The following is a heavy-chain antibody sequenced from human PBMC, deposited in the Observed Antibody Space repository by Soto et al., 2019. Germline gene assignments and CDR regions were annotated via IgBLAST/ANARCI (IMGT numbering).Heavy chain of an antibody. CDR1: GYTFTSYN. J-gene: IGHJ4*02. CDR2: MNPNSGTT. V-gene: IGHV1-8*02. D-gene: IGHD5-18*01. Sequence: ASVKVYCKASGYTFTSYNINWVRQVAGQGLEWMGYMNPNSGTTGYAQKFQDRITLTRDTSTTTAYMELNSLTSDDTAMYFCVRYGVAATYWGQGTQVTVSS. CDR3: VRYGVAATY.